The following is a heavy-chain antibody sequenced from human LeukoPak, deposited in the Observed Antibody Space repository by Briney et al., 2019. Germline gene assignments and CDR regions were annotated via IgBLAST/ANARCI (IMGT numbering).Heavy chain of an antibody. Sequence: PGGSLRLSCAASGLIFDNYVMSWVRQAPGKGLEWVSGISATGYTPYYADSVKGRFTISRDNAKNSLYVQMNSLRAEDTAIYYCAREDDWNYEDYWGQGTLVTVSS. J-gene: IGHJ4*02. V-gene: IGHV3-23*01. D-gene: IGHD1-7*01. CDR3: AREDDWNYEDY. CDR1: GLIFDNYV. CDR2: ISATGYTP.